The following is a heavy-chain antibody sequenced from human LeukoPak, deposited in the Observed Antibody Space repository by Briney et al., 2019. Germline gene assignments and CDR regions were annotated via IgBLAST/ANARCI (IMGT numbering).Heavy chain of an antibody. Sequence: PSVSLLHGASGYTYTRYYMLWVRRAPGQGLEWMGWIDPNTGGTNYAQNFQGRITMTRDTSISTVYMELSSLRSDDTAIYYCARSGFISGWDPWGQGTLVTVSS. V-gene: IGHV1-2*02. CDR3: ARSGFISGWDP. CDR1: GYTYTRYY. J-gene: IGHJ5*02. D-gene: IGHD6-19*01. CDR2: IDPNTGGT.